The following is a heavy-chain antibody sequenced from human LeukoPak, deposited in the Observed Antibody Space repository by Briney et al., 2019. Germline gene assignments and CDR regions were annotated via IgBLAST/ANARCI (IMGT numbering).Heavy chain of an antibody. J-gene: IGHJ4*02. D-gene: IGHD5-12*01. V-gene: IGHV3-73*01. CDR2: IRSKANSYAT. Sequence: GGSLRLSCAASGFSFSVSGMHWVRQASGKGLEWIGRIRSKANSYATAYAASMKGRFIISRDDAKNTAYLQMNSLKTEDTAVYYCARARPRGYSGYLIFDYWGQGTLVTVSS. CDR1: GFSFSVSG. CDR3: ARARPRGYSGYLIFDY.